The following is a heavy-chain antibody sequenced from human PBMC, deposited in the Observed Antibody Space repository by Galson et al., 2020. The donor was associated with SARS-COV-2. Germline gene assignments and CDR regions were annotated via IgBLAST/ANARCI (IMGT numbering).Heavy chain of an antibody. CDR2: INTDGHST. CDR3: TATRAY. Sequence: GESLKISCAASGFTFSTYWMHWVRQAPGKGLMWVSRINTDGHSTSYADSVKGRFTISRDNAKNTLYLQMNSLKVEDTAVYYCTATRAYWGQGTLVTVSS. CDR1: GFTFSTYW. V-gene: IGHV3-74*01. D-gene: IGHD1-26*01. J-gene: IGHJ4*02.